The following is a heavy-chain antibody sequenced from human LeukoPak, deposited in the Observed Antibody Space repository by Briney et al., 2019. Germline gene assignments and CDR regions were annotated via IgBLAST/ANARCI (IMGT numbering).Heavy chain of an antibody. Sequence: GGSLRLSCAASGFTFSNYMMSWVRQAPGKGLEWVSTISTSGSSTYYADSVKGRFTISRDNSKNTLYLQMNSLRAEDTAIYYCAEYCSGGSCYSGLAYWGQGTLVTVSS. J-gene: IGHJ4*02. CDR1: GFTFSNYM. V-gene: IGHV3-23*01. D-gene: IGHD2-15*01. CDR2: ISTSGSST. CDR3: AEYCSGGSCYSGLAY.